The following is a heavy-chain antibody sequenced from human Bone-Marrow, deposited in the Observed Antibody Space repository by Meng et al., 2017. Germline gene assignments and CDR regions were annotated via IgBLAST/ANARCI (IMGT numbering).Heavy chain of an antibody. Sequence: GESLKISCAASGFTFSSYSMNWVRQAPGKGLEWVSSISSSSSYIYYADSVKGRFTISRDNAKNSLYLQMNSLRAEDTAVYYCARDQGSYYDHYYGMDVWGQGTTVTVSS. J-gene: IGHJ6*02. D-gene: IGHD3-10*01. CDR1: GFTFSSYS. CDR3: ARDQGSYYDHYYGMDV. CDR2: ISSSSSYI. V-gene: IGHV3-21*01.